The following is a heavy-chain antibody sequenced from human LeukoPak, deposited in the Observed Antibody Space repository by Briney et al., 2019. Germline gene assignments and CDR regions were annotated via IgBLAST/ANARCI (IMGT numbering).Heavy chain of an antibody. J-gene: IGHJ3*02. V-gene: IGHV4-38-2*02. CDR2: IYHSGST. CDR3: AREATITMVPI. Sequence: SETLSLTXAVSGYSISSGYYWGWIRQPPGKGLEWIGSIYHSGSTYYNPSLKSRVTISVDTSKNQFSLKLSSVTAADTAVYYCAREATITMVPIWGQGTMVTVSS. CDR1: GYSISSGYY. D-gene: IGHD3-10*01.